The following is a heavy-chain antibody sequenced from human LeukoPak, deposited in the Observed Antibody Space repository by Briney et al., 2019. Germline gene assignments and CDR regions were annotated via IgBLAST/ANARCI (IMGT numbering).Heavy chain of an antibody. CDR3: ARDLLPFSSIANGMDV. Sequence: GGSLRLSCAASGFTINSNCMTWVRQAPGKGLHWVSVIYSGGKTYYADSLKGRFTISRDNSRNTLYLQMNSLRAEDTAVYYCARDLLPFSSIANGMDVWGQGATVPVSS. D-gene: IGHD2/OR15-2a*01. J-gene: IGHJ6*02. V-gene: IGHV3-66*01. CDR2: IYSGGKT. CDR1: GFTINSNC.